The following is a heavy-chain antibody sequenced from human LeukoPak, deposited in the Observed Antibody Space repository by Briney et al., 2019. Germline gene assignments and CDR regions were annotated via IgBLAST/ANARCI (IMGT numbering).Heavy chain of an antibody. V-gene: IGHV4-61*02. CDR3: ASYDSSGIAEGY. Sequence: PSQTLSLTCTVSGGSISSGSYYWSWIRQPAGKGLEWIGRIYTSGSTNYNPSLKSRVTISVDTSKNQFSLKLSSVTAADTAVYYCASYDSSGIAEGYWGQGTLVTVSS. D-gene: IGHD3-22*01. CDR1: GGSISSGSYY. CDR2: IYTSGST. J-gene: IGHJ4*02.